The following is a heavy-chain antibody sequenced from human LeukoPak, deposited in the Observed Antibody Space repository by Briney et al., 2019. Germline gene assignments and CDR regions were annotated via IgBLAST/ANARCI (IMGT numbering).Heavy chain of an antibody. V-gene: IGHV3-74*01. Sequence: GGSLRLSCAASGFTFSSYSMHWVRQAPGKGLVWVSRINSDGSITTYADSVKGRFTISRDNAKKTLYLQMNSLRAEDTAVYYCAQWLVSKYYFDYWGQGTPVTVSS. CDR2: INSDGSIT. CDR3: AQWLVSKYYFDY. D-gene: IGHD6-19*01. J-gene: IGHJ4*02. CDR1: GFTFSSYS.